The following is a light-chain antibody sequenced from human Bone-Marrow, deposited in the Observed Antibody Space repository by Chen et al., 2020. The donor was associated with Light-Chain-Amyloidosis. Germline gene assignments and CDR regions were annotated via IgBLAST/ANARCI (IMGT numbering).Light chain of an antibody. V-gene: IGKV3-20*01. CDR2: GAS. CDR1: QSVSNSY. CDR3: QQYATLPRT. Sequence: ENVLTQSPGTLSLSPGERATLSCTASQSVSNSYLAWYKQKPGQAPRLLIHGASSRAAGIPDRFRGSGSGTDFTLTISRLEPEDFAMYYCQQYATLPRTFGQGTKVEI. J-gene: IGKJ1*01.